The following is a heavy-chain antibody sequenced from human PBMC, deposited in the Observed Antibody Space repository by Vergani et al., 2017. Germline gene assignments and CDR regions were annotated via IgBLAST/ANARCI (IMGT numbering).Heavy chain of an antibody. J-gene: IGHJ5*02. CDR1: GDSISSSTYY. CDR3: ARRVGYCSTTSCYGWFDP. Sequence: QLQLQESGPGLVKPSETLSLTCTVSGDSISSSTYYWGWIRQPPGKGLEWIGSMYYSGSTYYNPSLKSRGTISADTSKNQFSLKLSSVTAADTAVYYCARRVGYCSTTSCYGWFDPWGQGTLVTVSS. V-gene: IGHV4-39*01. CDR2: MYYSGST. D-gene: IGHD2-2*01.